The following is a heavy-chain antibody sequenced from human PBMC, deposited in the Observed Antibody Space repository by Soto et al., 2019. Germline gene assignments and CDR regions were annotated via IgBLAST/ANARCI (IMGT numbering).Heavy chain of an antibody. Sequence: LSLTCIVSGGSISTTNDYWGWIRQPPGKGLEWISYISGNGRIIQYADSAKGRFTISRDNAQNSLYLQMNSLRAEDTALYFCARDFDADSRTDFDYWGQGTLVTVSS. CDR1: GGSISTTNDY. CDR3: ARDFDADSRTDFDY. D-gene: IGHD4-17*01. V-gene: IGHV3-11*01. J-gene: IGHJ4*02. CDR2: ISGNGRII.